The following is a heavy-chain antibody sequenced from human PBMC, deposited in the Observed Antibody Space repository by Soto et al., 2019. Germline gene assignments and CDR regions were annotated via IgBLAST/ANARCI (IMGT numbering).Heavy chain of an antibody. CDR2: INPNSGGT. D-gene: IGHD2-15*01. V-gene: IGHV1-2*04. Sequence: ASVKVSCKASGYTFTGYYMHWVRQAPGQGLEWMGWINPNSGGTNYAQKFQGWVTMTRDTSISTAYMELSRLRSDDTAVYYCARELVVVAATYYYYGMDVWGQGTTVTVSS. CDR3: ARELVVVAATYYYYGMDV. J-gene: IGHJ6*02. CDR1: GYTFTGYY.